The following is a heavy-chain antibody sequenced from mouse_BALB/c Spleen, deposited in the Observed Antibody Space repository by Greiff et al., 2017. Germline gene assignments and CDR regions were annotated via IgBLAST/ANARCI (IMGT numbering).Heavy chain of an antibody. J-gene: IGHJ2*01. CDR2: INPGSGGT. CDR3: ARAPYDYYFDY. V-gene: IGHV1-54*01. Sequence: QVQLQQSGAELVRPGTSVKVSCKASGYAFTNYLIEWVKQRPGQGLEWIGVINPGSGGTNYKEKFKGKATLTADKSSSTAYMQLSSLTSDDSAVYFCARAPYDYYFDYWGQGTTLTVSS. CDR1: GYAFTNYL. D-gene: IGHD2-4*01.